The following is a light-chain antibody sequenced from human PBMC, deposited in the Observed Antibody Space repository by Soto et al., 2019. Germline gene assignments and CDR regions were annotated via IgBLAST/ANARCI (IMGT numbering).Light chain of an antibody. Sequence: DIQMTQFPSTLSASVRDRVTITCRASQSISNWLAWYQQKPGKTPKLLIYDASSLKSGVPSRFSGSGSGTEFTLTISSLQPDYVATYYCQQYNTYSTFGQGTKVE. CDR1: QSISNW. CDR3: QQYNTYST. V-gene: IGKV1-5*01. CDR2: DAS. J-gene: IGKJ2*01.